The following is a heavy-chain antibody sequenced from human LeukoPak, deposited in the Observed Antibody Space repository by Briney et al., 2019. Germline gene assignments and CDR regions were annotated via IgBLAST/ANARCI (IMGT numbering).Heavy chain of an antibody. CDR1: GFTFSSYG. CDR3: ARVTSGITGGTYYYYYMDA. Sequence: GGSLRLSCAASGFTFSSYGMNWVRQAPGKGLEWVSSISSSKTYIYYADSVKGRFTISRDNVKNSLYLQMNSLRAGDTAVYYCARVTSGITGGTYYYYYMDAWGKGTTVTVSS. V-gene: IGHV3-21*01. J-gene: IGHJ6*03. CDR2: ISSSKTYI. D-gene: IGHD6-13*01.